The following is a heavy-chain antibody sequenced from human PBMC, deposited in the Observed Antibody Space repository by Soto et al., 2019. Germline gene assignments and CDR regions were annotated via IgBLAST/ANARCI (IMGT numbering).Heavy chain of an antibody. CDR3: AKLPPSIAANY. V-gene: IGHV3-33*06. D-gene: IGHD6-13*01. Sequence: QVQLVESGGGVVQPGRSLRLSCAASGFTFSNYAMHWVRQAPGKGLEWVTVIWYDGSNKYYADSVKGRFTISRDNSKNTLYLQMNSLTAEDTAVYYCAKLPPSIAANYWGQGTLVTVSS. CDR2: IWYDGSNK. CDR1: GFTFSNYA. J-gene: IGHJ4*02.